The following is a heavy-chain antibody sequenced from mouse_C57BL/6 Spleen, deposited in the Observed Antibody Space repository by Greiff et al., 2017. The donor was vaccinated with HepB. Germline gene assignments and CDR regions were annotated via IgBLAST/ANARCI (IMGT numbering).Heavy chain of an antibody. J-gene: IGHJ1*03. V-gene: IGHV1-69*01. CDR3: ARRVLQYFDV. D-gene: IGHD1-1*01. Sequence: VQLQQPGAELVMPGASVKLSCKASGYTFTSYWMHWVKQRPGQGLEWIGEIDPSDSYTNYNQKFKGKSTLTVDKSSSTAYIQLSSLTSVDSAVYYCARRVLQYFDVWGTGTTVTVSS. CDR2: IDPSDSYT. CDR1: GYTFTSYW.